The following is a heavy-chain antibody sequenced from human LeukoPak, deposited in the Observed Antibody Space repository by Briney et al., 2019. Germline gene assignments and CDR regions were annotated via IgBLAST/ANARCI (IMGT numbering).Heavy chain of an antibody. D-gene: IGHD6-13*01. J-gene: IGHJ6*03. V-gene: IGHV4-59*01. CDR2: IYYSGGT. Sequence: SETLSLTCTVSGGSISSYYWSWIRQPPGKGLEWIGYIYYSGGTNYNPSLKSRVTISVDTSKNQFSLKLSSVTAADTAVYYCASVAAAGTVWDYYYYMDVWGKGTTVTVSS. CDR3: ASVAAAGTVWDYYYYMDV. CDR1: GGSISSYY.